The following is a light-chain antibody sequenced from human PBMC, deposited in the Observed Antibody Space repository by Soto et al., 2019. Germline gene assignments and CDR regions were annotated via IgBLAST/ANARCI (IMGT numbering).Light chain of an antibody. CDR3: QQRSNWFLT. V-gene: IGKV3-11*01. CDR1: QSVGTY. CDR2: DAF. Sequence: EIVLTQSPATRSLSPGERATLSCRASQSVGTYLAWYQQKPGRAPRLLIYDAFNRATGIPARFSGSGSGTDFTLTISSLEPEDFAVYYCQQRSNWFLTFGGGTKVEIK. J-gene: IGKJ4*01.